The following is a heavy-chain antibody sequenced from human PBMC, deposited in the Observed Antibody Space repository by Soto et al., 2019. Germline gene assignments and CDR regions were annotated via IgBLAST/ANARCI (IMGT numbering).Heavy chain of an antibody. CDR2: IYHSGTT. J-gene: IGHJ4*02. CDR3: AREDPVGSI. Sequence: SETLSLTCAVSGGSIISTNWWSWVRQPPGKGLEWIGEIYHSGTTNYNPSLKSRLTISVDKSKNQFSLNLYSVTAADTAVYFCAREDPVGSIWGQGTLVTVSS. CDR1: GGSIISTNW. V-gene: IGHV4-4*02. D-gene: IGHD2-21*01.